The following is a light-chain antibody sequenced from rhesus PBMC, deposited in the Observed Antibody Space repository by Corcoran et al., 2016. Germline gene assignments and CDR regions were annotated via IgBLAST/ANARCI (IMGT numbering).Light chain of an antibody. CDR3: CSYACSFFCYI. Sequence: QAALTQPRSVSGSPGQSVTISCTGTSSDVGGYNFVSWYQQHPGTAPKLLIYEVNKRPSGVSDRFSGSKSGNTASLTISGLQAEDEADFFCCSYACSFFCYIVGSGTLLTVL. V-gene: IGLV2-32*01. J-gene: IGLJ1*01. CDR2: EVN. CDR1: SSDVGGYNF.